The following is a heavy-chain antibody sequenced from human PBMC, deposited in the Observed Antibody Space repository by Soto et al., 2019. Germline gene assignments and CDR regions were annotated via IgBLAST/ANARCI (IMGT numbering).Heavy chain of an antibody. CDR1: GFTVSNNY. Sequence: EVQLVESGGGLIQPGGSLRLSCAVSGFTVSNNYMSWVRQAPGKGLEGVSVIYSGGYTAYGDSVKGRFTISRDNSKNTIFLQIKSLGAAARGVFYCAPRPGGGGYWGQGTLVTVSS. CDR2: IYSGGYT. CDR3: APRPGGGGY. D-gene: IGHD6-6*01. J-gene: IGHJ4*02. V-gene: IGHV3-53*01.